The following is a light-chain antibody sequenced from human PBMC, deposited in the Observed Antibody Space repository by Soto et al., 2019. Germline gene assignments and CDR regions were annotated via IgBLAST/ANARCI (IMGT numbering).Light chain of an antibody. CDR2: GAS. Sequence: EIVMTQSPATLSVSPGERATISCRASQSVSSNLAWYQQKPGQAPSLLIYGASTRATGIPARFSVSGSGTEFPLTISSLQSEDVAVYYCQQYNNWPPYTFGQGTKLEIK. V-gene: IGKV3-15*01. CDR1: QSVSSN. J-gene: IGKJ2*01. CDR3: QQYNNWPPYT.